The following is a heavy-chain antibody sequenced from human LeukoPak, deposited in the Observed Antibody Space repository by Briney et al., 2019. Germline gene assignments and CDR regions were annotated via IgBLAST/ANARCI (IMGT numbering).Heavy chain of an antibody. CDR1: GFSFSGYA. CDR3: ARSAYCSSTSCYYSPLGNMDV. Sequence: GGSLRLSCVASGFSFSGYAIHWVRQAPGKGLEWVSVIYSGGSTYYADSVKGRFTISRDNSKNTLYLQMNSLRAEDTAVYYCARSAYCSSTSCYYSPLGNMDVWGKGTTVTISS. J-gene: IGHJ6*03. V-gene: IGHV3-53*01. D-gene: IGHD2-2*01. CDR2: IYSGGST.